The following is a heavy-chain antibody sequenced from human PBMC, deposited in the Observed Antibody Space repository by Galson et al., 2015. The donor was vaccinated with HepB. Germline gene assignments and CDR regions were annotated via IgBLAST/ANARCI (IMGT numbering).Heavy chain of an antibody. D-gene: IGHD4-17*01. J-gene: IGHJ6*02. V-gene: IGHV3-13*04. CDR1: GFTFSSYD. CDR3: ARAVDYGGGMDV. Sequence: SLRLSCAASGFTFSSYDMHWVRQATGKGLEWVSAIGTAGDTYYPGSVKGRFTISRENAKNSLYLQMNSLRAGDTAVYYCARAVDYGGGMDVWGQGTTVTVSS. CDR2: IGTAGDT.